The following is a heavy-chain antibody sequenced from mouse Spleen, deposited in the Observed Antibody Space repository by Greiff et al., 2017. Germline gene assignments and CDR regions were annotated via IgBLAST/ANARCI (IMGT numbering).Heavy chain of an antibody. CDR2: ISYDGSN. J-gene: IGHJ2*01. Sequence: EVQLQESGPGLVKPSQSLSLTCSVAGYSITSGYYWNWIRQFPGNKLEWMGYISYDGSNNYNPSLKNRISITRDTSKNQFFLKLNSVTTEDTATYYCAKLGEYYFDYWGQGTTLTVSS. CDR1: GYSITSGYY. CDR3: AKLGEYYFDY. V-gene: IGHV3-6*01. D-gene: IGHD4-1*01.